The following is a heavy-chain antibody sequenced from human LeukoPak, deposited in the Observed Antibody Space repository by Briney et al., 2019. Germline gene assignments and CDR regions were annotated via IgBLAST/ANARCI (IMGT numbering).Heavy chain of an antibody. CDR1: GFTFSSYA. Sequence: GGSLRLSCAASGFTFSSYAMHWVRQAPGKGLEWVAVISYDGGNKYYADSVKGRFTISRDNSKNTLYLQMNSLRAEDTAVYYCARDDDYYDSSGYYPGHYWGQGTLVTVSS. J-gene: IGHJ4*02. V-gene: IGHV3-30-3*01. CDR2: ISYDGGNK. D-gene: IGHD3-22*01. CDR3: ARDDDYYDSSGYYPGHY.